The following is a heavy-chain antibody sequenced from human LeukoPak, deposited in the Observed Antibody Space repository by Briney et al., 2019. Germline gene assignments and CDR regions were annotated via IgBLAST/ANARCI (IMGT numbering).Heavy chain of an antibody. CDR1: GGPFSGYY. Sequence: SETLSLTCAVYGGPFSGYYWTWICQPPGKGLEWIGEISHSGSTNCNPSLKSRVTISVDTSKNQFSLKLSSVTAADTAVYYCARGRASYDFWSGYLFDYWGQGTLVTVSS. D-gene: IGHD3-3*01. CDR2: ISHSGST. CDR3: ARGRASYDFWSGYLFDY. V-gene: IGHV4-34*01. J-gene: IGHJ4*02.